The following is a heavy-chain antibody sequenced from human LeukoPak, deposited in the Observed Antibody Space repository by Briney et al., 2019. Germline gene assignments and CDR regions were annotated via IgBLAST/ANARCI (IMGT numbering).Heavy chain of an antibody. V-gene: IGHV3-21*01. J-gene: IGHJ4*02. Sequence: GGSLRLSCAASGFTFSSYSMNWVRQAPGKXXXWVSSISSSSSYIYYADSVKGRFTISRDNAKNSLYLQMNSLRAEDTAVYYCARTGGSSYFDYWGQGTLVTVSS. CDR3: ARTGGSSYFDY. CDR1: GFTFSSYS. D-gene: IGHD2-15*01. CDR2: ISSSSSYI.